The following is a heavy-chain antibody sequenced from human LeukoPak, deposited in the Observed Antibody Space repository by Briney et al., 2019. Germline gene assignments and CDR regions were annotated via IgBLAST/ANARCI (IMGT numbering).Heavy chain of an antibody. D-gene: IGHD6-19*01. Sequence: GGSLRLSCAASGFTFSSYAMSWVRQAPGKGLEWVSAISGSGGSTYYADSVKGRFTISRDNSKNTRYLQMNSRGAEDTAVYYCAKSIPGYSSGWYSDYWGQGTLVTVSS. CDR3: AKSIPGYSSGWYSDY. CDR2: ISGSGGST. CDR1: GFTFSSYA. V-gene: IGHV3-23*01. J-gene: IGHJ4*02.